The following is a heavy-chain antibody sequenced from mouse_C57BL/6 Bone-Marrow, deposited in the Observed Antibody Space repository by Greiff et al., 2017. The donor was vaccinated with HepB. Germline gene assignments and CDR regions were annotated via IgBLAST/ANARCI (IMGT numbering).Heavy chain of an antibody. CDR2: ISSGGSYT. Sequence: DVHLVESGGDLVKPGGSLKLSCAASGFTFSSYGMSWVRQTPDKRLEWVATISSGGSYTYYPDSVKGRFTISRDNAKNTLYLQMSSLKSEDTAMYYCARQGYFDVWGTGTTVTVSS. V-gene: IGHV5-6*01. CDR1: GFTFSSYG. CDR3: ARQGYFDV. J-gene: IGHJ1*03.